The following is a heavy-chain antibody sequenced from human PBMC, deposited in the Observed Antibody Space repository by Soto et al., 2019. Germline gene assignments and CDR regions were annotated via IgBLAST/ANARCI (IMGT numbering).Heavy chain of an antibody. J-gene: IGHJ6*02. D-gene: IGHD2-21*02. V-gene: IGHV1-69*08. Sequence: QVQLVQSGTEVKKPGSSVKFSCRASGPTFNSYTVSWVRQAPGHGVEWLGRIVPVLGTTDYAQRYRGSVTLTAHKPTTTVYMELSGLRSEDTAIYFCARRRYCCVDCYNRYYYGMDVWGQGTTVPVSS. CDR1: GPTFNSYT. CDR2: IVPVLGTT. CDR3: ARRRYCCVDCYNRYYYGMDV.